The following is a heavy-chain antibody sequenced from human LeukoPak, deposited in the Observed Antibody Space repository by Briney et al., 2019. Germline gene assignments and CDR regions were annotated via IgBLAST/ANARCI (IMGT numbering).Heavy chain of an antibody. Sequence: GGSLRLSCTASGFAFGDYAMSWVRRAPGKGLEWVGFIRSKAYGGTTEYAASVKGRFTISRDDSKSIAYLQMNSLKTEDTAVYYCTRDPRGSYGPDAFDIWGQGTMVTVSS. J-gene: IGHJ3*02. CDR2: IRSKAYGGTT. D-gene: IGHD1-26*01. CDR1: GFAFGDYA. CDR3: TRDPRGSYGPDAFDI. V-gene: IGHV3-49*04.